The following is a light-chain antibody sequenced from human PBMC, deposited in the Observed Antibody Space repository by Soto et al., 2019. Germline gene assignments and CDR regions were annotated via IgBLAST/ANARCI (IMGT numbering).Light chain of an antibody. CDR2: EVS. V-gene: IGLV2-14*01. CDR1: SSDVGGHNY. CDR3: SSYTSSSTLV. Sequence: QSALTQPASVSGSPGQSIAISCTGTSSDVGGHNYVSWYQQHPGKAPKVIIYEVSNRPSGVSNRFFGSKSGNTASLTISGLQADDEADYFCSSYTSSSTLVFGGGTQLTVL. J-gene: IGLJ3*02.